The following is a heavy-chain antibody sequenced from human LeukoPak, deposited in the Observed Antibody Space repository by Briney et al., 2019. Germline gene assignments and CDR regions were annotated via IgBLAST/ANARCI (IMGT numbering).Heavy chain of an antibody. CDR3: ARGLSSSLVPFFDY. D-gene: IGHD6-6*01. CDR1: GGSISRYY. J-gene: IGHJ4*02. Sequence: SETLSLTCTISGGSISRYYWTWIRQPPGKGLEWIGYIYYSGSTKYSPSLKSRVTISLDTSKNQFSLKLSSVTAADTAVYYCARGLSSSLVPFFDYWGQGTLVTVSS. V-gene: IGHV4-59*01. CDR2: IYYSGST.